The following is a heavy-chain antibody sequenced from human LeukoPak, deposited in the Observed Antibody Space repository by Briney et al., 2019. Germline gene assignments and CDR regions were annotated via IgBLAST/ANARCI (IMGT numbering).Heavy chain of an antibody. CDR1: GYSISSGYY. D-gene: IGHD3-9*01. CDR3: ARFDWSAYFDY. V-gene: IGHV4-38-2*01. CDR2: IYHSGST. J-gene: IGHJ4*02. Sequence: SETLSLTCSVSGYSISSGYYWGWIRQPPGKGLEWIGSIYHSGSTYYNPSLKSRVTISVDTSKNQFSLKLSSVTAADTAVYYCARFDWSAYFDYWGQGTLVTVSS.